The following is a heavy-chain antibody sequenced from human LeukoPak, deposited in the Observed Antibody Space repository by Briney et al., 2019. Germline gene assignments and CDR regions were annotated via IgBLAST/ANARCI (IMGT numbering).Heavy chain of an antibody. V-gene: IGHV3-66*01. CDR1: GFTVSSNY. CDR3: ARVRSGYFVDY. CDR2: IYSGGST. J-gene: IGHJ4*02. Sequence: PGGSLRLSCAASGFTVSSNYMSWVRQAPGKGLEWVSVIYSGGSTYYADSVKGRFTISRDNAKNSLYLQMNSLRAEDTAVYYCARVRSGYFVDYWGRGTLVTVSS. D-gene: IGHD3-22*01.